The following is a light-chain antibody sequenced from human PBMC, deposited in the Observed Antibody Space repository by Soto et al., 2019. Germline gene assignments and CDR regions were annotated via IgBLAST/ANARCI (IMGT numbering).Light chain of an antibody. Sequence: QSGLTQPPSASGTPGQRVAISCSGSSSNIGSHTVNWYQQLPGTAPKLLIYGNDQRPSGVPDRFSGSKSGTSAALAISGLQSEDGVDYYCASWDDSLNGPVFGGGTWRTV. CDR1: SSNIGSHT. J-gene: IGLJ3*02. CDR3: ASWDDSLNGPV. CDR2: GND. V-gene: IGLV1-44*01.